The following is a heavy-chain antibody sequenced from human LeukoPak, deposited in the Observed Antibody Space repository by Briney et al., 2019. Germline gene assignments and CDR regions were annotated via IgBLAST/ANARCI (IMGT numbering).Heavy chain of an antibody. V-gene: IGHV3-9*01. J-gene: IGHJ4*02. CDR3: AKGRIAARLVYFDY. CDR2: ISWNSGSI. Sequence: PDRSLRLSCAASGFTFDDYAMHWVRQAPGKCLEWVSGISWNSGSIGYADSVKGRFTISRDNAKNSLYLQMNSLRAEDTALYYCAKGRIAARLVYFDYWGQGTLVTVSS. D-gene: IGHD6-6*01. CDR1: GFTFDDYA.